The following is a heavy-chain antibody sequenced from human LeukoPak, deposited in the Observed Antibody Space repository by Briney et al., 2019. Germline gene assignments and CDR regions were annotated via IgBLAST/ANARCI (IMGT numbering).Heavy chain of an antibody. CDR3: VRDQYLNVMTGFDD. Sequence: EASVKVSCKASGYIFNIYGISWVRQAPGQGLEWMAWTSVNNGDTKYGQKFQGRVTVTTDTSTSTVYLELRRLRPDDTAVYYCVRDQYLNVMTGFDDWGQGTLVTVSS. CDR1: GYIFNIYG. J-gene: IGHJ4*02. D-gene: IGHD3-9*01. V-gene: IGHV1-18*01. CDR2: TSVNNGDT.